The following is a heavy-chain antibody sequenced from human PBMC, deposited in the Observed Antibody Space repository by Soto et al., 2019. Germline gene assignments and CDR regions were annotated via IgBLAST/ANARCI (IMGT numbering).Heavy chain of an antibody. D-gene: IGHD6-19*01. V-gene: IGHV3-48*02. Sequence: EVQLVESGGGLVQPGGSLRLSCAGSGFTFSSYSMNWVRQAPGKGLEWVSYISASSSTIYYADSVKGRFTISRDKAKNSLFLQMNSLRDEDTAVYYCARAGVGTWLDFDYWGQGTLLTVSS. J-gene: IGHJ4*02. CDR2: ISASSSTI. CDR1: GFTFSSYS. CDR3: ARAGVGTWLDFDY.